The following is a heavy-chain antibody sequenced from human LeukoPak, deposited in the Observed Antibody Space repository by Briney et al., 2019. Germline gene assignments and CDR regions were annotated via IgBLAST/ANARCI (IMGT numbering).Heavy chain of an antibody. CDR2: IYTSGST. CDR3: AARMDYSSSWYNAFDI. CDR1: GGSISSYY. Sequence: PSETLSLTCTVSGGSISSYYWSWIRQPAGKGLEWIGRIYTSGSTNYNPSLKSRVTMSVDTSKNQFSLKLSSVTAADTAVYYCAARMDYSSSWYNAFDIWGQGTMVTVSS. D-gene: IGHD6-13*01. V-gene: IGHV4-4*07. J-gene: IGHJ3*02.